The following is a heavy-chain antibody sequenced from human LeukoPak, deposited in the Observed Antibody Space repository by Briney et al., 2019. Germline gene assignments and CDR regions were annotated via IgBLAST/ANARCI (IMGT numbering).Heavy chain of an antibody. CDR3: SRVVGDFWSGSYYYYYYMDV. D-gene: IGHD3-3*01. J-gene: IGHJ6*03. CDR2: IIPIFGTA. Sequence: SVKVSCKASGGTFSSYAISWVRQAPAQGLEWMGRIIPIFGTAHYAQKLQGRVTITTDESTSTAYMELSSLRSEDTAVYYCSRVVGDFWSGSYYYYYYMDVWGKGTTVSVPS. CDR1: GGTFSSYA. V-gene: IGHV1-69*05.